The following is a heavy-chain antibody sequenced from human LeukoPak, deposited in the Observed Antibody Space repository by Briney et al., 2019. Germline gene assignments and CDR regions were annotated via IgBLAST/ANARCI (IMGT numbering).Heavy chain of an antibody. V-gene: IGHV3-23*01. CDR1: GFTFSSYA. CDR3: AKAARVTYYYDSSGHEADY. Sequence: GGSLRLSCAASGFTFSSYAMSWVRQAPGKGLEWVLAISGSGGSTYYADSVKGRFTISRDNSKNTLYLQMNSLRAEDTAVYYCAKAARVTYYYDSSGHEADYWGQGTLVTVSS. J-gene: IGHJ4*02. CDR2: ISGSGGST. D-gene: IGHD3-22*01.